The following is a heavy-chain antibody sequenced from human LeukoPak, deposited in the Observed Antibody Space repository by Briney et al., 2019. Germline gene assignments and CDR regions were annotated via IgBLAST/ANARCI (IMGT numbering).Heavy chain of an antibody. J-gene: IGHJ4*02. V-gene: IGHV4-34*01. CDR3: ARRAYAYYYDSSGYFRY. CDR2: INHSGST. D-gene: IGHD3-22*01. CDR1: GGSFSGYY. Sequence: PSETLSLTCAVYGGSFSGYYWSWIRQPPGKGLEWIGEINHSGSTNYSPSLKSRVTISVDTSKNQFSLKLSSVTAADTAVYYCARRAYAYYYDSSGYFRYWGQGTLVTVSS.